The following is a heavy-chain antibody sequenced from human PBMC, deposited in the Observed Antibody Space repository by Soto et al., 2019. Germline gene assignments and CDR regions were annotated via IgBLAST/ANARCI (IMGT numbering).Heavy chain of an antibody. Sequence: SETLSLTCTVSGGSISSYYWSWIRQPPGKGLEWIGYIYYSGSTNYNPSLKSRVTISVDTSKNQFSLKLSSVTAADTAVYYCARVGGYCSGGSCYFNGAFDIWGQGTMVTVSS. V-gene: IGHV4-59*01. D-gene: IGHD2-15*01. CDR1: GGSISSYY. CDR2: IYYSGST. CDR3: ARVGGYCSGGSCYFNGAFDI. J-gene: IGHJ3*02.